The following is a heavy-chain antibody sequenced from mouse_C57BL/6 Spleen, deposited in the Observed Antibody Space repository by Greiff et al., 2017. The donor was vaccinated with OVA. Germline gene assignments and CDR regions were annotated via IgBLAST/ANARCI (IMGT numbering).Heavy chain of an antibody. V-gene: IGHV3-6*01. CDR3: ARGIPYYFDY. CDR2: ISYDGSN. D-gene: IGHD5-2*01. Sequence: VQLKESGPGLVKPSQSLSLTCSVTGYSITSGYYWNWIRQFPGNTLEWMGYISYDGSNNYNPSLKNRISITRDTSKNQFFLKLNSVTTEDTATYYCARGIPYYFDYWGQGTTLTVSS. CDR1: GYSITSGYY. J-gene: IGHJ2*01.